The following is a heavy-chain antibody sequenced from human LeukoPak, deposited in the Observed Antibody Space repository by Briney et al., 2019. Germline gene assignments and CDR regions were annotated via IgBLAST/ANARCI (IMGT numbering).Heavy chain of an antibody. CDR3: AKDPNGDYVGAFDS. J-gene: IGHJ3*02. CDR1: GFTFSDYA. CDR2: ITASGAGT. V-gene: IGHV3-23*01. Sequence: GGSVRLSCAASGFTFSDYALIWVRQAPERGLQWLSAITASGAGTYYEDSVKGRFTISRDNSKNTLYLQMNSLRAEDTAIYYCAKDPNGDYVGAFDSWGQGTMVTVSS. D-gene: IGHD4-17*01.